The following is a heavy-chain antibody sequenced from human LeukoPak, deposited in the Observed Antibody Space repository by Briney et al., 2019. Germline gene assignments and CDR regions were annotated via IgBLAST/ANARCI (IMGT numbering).Heavy chain of an antibody. V-gene: IGHV3-74*01. CDR1: GFTFSSYG. Sequence: GGSLRLSCAASGFTFSSYGMHWVRQAPGKGLVWVARISSDGSTITYADSVQGRFTVSRDNAKTELYLQMNGLRADDTAVYYCARGRLSTSTWLTGYWGQGTQVTVSS. CDR2: ISSDGSTI. CDR3: ARGRLSTSTWLTGY. J-gene: IGHJ4*02. D-gene: IGHD6-13*01.